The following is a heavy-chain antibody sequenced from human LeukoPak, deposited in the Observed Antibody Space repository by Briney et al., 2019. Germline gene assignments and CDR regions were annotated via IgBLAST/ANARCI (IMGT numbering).Heavy chain of an antibody. CDR2: IKSKTDGGTT. CDR3: TPAFTMVRGVIRKPGDY. D-gene: IGHD3-10*01. J-gene: IGHJ4*02. CDR1: GFTFSNAW. Sequence: PGGSLRLSCAASGFTFSNAWMSWVRQAPGKGLEWVGRIKSKTDGGTTDYAAPVKGRFPISRDDSKNTLYLQMNSLKPEDTAVYYCTPAFTMVRGVIRKPGDYWGQGTLVTVSS. V-gene: IGHV3-15*01.